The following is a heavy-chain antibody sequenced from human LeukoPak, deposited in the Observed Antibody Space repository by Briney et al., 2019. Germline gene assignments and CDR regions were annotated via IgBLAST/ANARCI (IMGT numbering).Heavy chain of an antibody. Sequence: RASVKVSCKASGYTFTSYYMHWVRQAPGQGLEWMGIINPSGGSTSYAQKFQGRVTMTRDMSTSTVYMELSSLRSEDTAVYYCARVPAQCLVRFGFDYWGQGTLVTVSS. V-gene: IGHV1-46*01. CDR1: GYTFTSYY. CDR2: INPSGGST. D-gene: IGHD6-19*01. CDR3: ARVPAQCLVRFGFDY. J-gene: IGHJ4*02.